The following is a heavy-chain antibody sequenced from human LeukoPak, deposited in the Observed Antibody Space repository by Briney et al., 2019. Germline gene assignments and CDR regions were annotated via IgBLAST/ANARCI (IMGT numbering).Heavy chain of an antibody. CDR2: IYYSGST. CDR3: ARGVVGTMVRGGIFDY. D-gene: IGHD3-10*01. J-gene: IGHJ4*02. V-gene: IGHV4-59*08. CDR1: GGSISSYY. Sequence: SETLSLTCTVSGGSISSYYWSWIRQPPEKGLEWIGYIYYSGSTNYNPSLKSRVTISVDTSKNQFSLKLSSVTAADTAVYYCARGVVGTMVRGGIFDYWGQGTLVTVSS.